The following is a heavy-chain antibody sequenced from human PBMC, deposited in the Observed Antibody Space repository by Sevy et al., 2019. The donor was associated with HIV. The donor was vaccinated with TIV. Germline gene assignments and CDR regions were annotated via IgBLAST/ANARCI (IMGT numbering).Heavy chain of an antibody. J-gene: IGHJ4*02. D-gene: IGHD6-13*01. V-gene: IGHV4-59*01. CDR2: IYYSGST. CDR1: GGSINNYF. CDR3: ARESIVAVGDFDH. Sequence: SETLSLTCTVSGGSINNYFWSWIRQPPGKGLEWIGYIYYSGSTNYNPSLKSRVSISVDTSKTQFSLKLTSVTAADTAVYYCARESIVAVGDFDHWGQGTLVTVSS.